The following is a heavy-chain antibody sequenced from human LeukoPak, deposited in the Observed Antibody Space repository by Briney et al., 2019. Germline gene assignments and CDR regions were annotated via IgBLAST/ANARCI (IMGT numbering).Heavy chain of an antibody. CDR3: ARQPPIRGVILGSHFDY. CDR2: IIPMYGTP. V-gene: IGHV1-69*01. J-gene: IGHJ4*02. CDR1: GSTFSNYT. D-gene: IGHD3-16*01. Sequence: SVKVSCKAFGSTFSNYTVGWVRQVPGQGPEWMGAIIPMYGTPSYAQKFQGRVTISADESTSTAYMELNSLRSEDTAVYYCARQPPIRGVILGSHFDYWGQGTLVTVSS.